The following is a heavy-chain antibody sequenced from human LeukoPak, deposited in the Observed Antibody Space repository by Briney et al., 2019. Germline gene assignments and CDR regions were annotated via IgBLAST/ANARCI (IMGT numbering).Heavy chain of an antibody. V-gene: IGHV4-4*07. Sequence: SSETLSLTCTVSGGSISSYYWSWIRQPAGKGLERIGRIYTSGSTNYNPSLKSRVTMSVDTSKNQFSLKLSSVTAADTAVYYCAREYSRGWYGYWGQGTLVTVSS. CDR3: AREYSRGWYGY. J-gene: IGHJ4*02. CDR2: IYTSGST. D-gene: IGHD6-19*01. CDR1: GGSISSYY.